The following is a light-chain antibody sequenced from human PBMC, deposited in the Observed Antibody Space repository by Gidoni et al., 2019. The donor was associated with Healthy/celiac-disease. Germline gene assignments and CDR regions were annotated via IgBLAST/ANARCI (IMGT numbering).Light chain of an antibody. J-gene: IGLJ1*01. CDR3: AAWDDSLNGSYV. CDR2: SNN. CDR1: SANSGINT. V-gene: IGLV1-44*01. Sequence: QSVLTHPPSASATPGQRVTISCSGSSANSGINTVNWYQQLPGTAPKLLIDSNNPHPSGVPDRFSGFKSGTSASLAISWLQSDDEADYYCAAWDDSLNGSYVFGTGTKLTVL.